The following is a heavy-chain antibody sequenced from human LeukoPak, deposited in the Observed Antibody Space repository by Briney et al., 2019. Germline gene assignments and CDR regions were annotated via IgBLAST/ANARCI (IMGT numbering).Heavy chain of an antibody. CDR2: FDPEDGET. CDR3: AKDQYSDILTGDYGVDV. D-gene: IGHD3-9*01. CDR1: GYTLTELS. Sequence: ASVKVSCKVSGYTLTELSMHWVRQAPGKGLEWMGGFDPEDGETIYAQKFQGRVTMTEGTSTDTAYMELSSLRPEETALNYGAKDQYSDILTGDYGVDVWGQGTTVTVSS. J-gene: IGHJ6*02. V-gene: IGHV1-24*01.